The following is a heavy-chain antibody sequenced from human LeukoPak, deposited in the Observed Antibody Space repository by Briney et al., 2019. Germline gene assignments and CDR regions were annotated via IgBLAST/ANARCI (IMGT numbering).Heavy chain of an antibody. CDR1: GFPFSSYA. J-gene: IGHJ4*02. D-gene: IGHD7-27*01. CDR3: ARDVSWGSGIDY. Sequence: GGSLRLSCAASGFPFSSYAMSLVRQAQRKGLEWVSAMSGSGGFTYYADSVKGRFTISRDNSKNTLYLQMNSLRAEDTAVYYCARDVSWGSGIDYWGQGTLVTVSS. V-gene: IGHV3-23*01. CDR2: MSGSGGFT.